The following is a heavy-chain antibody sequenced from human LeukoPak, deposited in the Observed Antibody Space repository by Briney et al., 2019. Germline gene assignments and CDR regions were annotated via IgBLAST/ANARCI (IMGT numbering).Heavy chain of an antibody. CDR2: IKQDGSTK. J-gene: IGHJ4*02. V-gene: IGHV3-7*01. Sequence: GGSLRLSCAASGFTFSNSWMAWVRRAPGKGLEWVANIKQDGSTKHYADALKGRFTISRDNPKNSVYLQMNSLRADDTAVYYCARDTGGSLDHWGQGILVTVAS. CDR1: GFTFSNSW. D-gene: IGHD2-8*02. CDR3: ARDTGGSLDH.